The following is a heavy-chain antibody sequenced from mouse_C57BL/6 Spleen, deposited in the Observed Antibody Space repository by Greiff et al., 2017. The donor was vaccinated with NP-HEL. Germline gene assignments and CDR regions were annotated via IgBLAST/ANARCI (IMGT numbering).Heavy chain of an antibody. CDR2: IDPETGGT. J-gene: IGHJ2*01. Sequence: QVQLQQSGAELVRPGASVTLSCKASGYTFTDYEMHWVKQTPVHGLEWIGAIDPETGGTAYNQKFKGKAILTADKSSSTAYMELRSLTSEDSAVYYCTTTTVVAEGFDYWGQGTTLTVSS. D-gene: IGHD1-1*01. V-gene: IGHV1-15*01. CDR1: GYTFTDYE. CDR3: TTTTVVAEGFDY.